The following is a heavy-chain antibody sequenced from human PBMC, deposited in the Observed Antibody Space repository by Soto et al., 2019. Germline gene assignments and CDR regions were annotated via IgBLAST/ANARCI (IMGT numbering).Heavy chain of an antibody. V-gene: IGHV3-48*03. CDR2: ISSSGSTI. D-gene: IGHD6-13*01. J-gene: IGHJ4*02. CDR3: ARAQLADY. CDR1: GFNCSSYE. Sequence: PGGSLRLSCAASGFNCSSYEMNWVRQAPGKGLEWVSYISSSGSTIYYADSVKGRFTISRDSAKNSLYLQMNSLRAEDTAVYYCARAQLADYWGQGTLVTVSS.